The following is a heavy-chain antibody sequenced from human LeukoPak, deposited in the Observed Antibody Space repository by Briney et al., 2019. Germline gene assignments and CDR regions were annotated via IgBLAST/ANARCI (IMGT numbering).Heavy chain of an antibody. Sequence: PGRSLRLSCAASRFTFSSYAMHWVRQAPGKGLEWVAVISYDGSNKYYADSVKGRFTISRDNSKHTLHPQMNSLRAEDTAVYYCARTFPGGGGFDYWGQGTLVTVSS. CDR1: RFTFSSYA. D-gene: IGHD3-16*01. J-gene: IGHJ4*02. V-gene: IGHV3-30-3*01. CDR2: ISYDGSNK. CDR3: ARTFPGGGGFDY.